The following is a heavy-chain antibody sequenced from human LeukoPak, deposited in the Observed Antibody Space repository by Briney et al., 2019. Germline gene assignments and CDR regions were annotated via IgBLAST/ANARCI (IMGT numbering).Heavy chain of an antibody. D-gene: IGHD3-22*01. V-gene: IGHV3-30-3*01. CDR1: GFTFSSYA. J-gene: IGHJ4*02. CDR2: ISYDGSNK. CDR3: AKGFHYDSSGPFDY. Sequence: GGSLRLPCAASGFTFSSYAMHWVRQAPGKGLEWVAVISYDGSNKYYADSVKGRFTISRDNSKNTLYLQMNSLRAEDTALYYYAKGFHYDSSGPFDYWGQGTLVTVSS.